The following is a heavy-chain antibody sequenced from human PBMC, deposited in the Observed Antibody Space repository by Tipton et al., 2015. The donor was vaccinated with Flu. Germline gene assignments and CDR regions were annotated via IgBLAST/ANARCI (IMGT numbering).Heavy chain of an antibody. D-gene: IGHD4-11*01. CDR2: ISDIGNT. CDR1: GGSFSGYS. V-gene: IGHV4-34*01. J-gene: IGHJ5*02. Sequence: GLVKPSETLSVTCAVYGGSFSGYSWTWIRQPPGKRLEWIGEISDIGNTNQNPSLKSRVTILVDTSKNQFSLKLRSVTAADTAVYYCARRDYSNYVSDPKNWFDPWGQGTLVTVSS. CDR3: ARRDYSNYVSDPKNWFDP.